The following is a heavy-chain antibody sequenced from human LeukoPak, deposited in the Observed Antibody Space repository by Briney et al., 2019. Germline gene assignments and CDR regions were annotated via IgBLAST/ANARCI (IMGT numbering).Heavy chain of an antibody. Sequence: GRSLGLSCAASGFTFSSYGMHWVRQAPGKGLEWVAVISYDGSNKYYADSVKGRFTISRDNSKNTLYLQMNSLRAEDTAVYYCAKDREQQLVLGWFDPWGQGTLVTVSS. J-gene: IGHJ5*02. CDR1: GFTFSSYG. D-gene: IGHD6-13*01. CDR3: AKDREQQLVLGWFDP. CDR2: ISYDGSNK. V-gene: IGHV3-30*18.